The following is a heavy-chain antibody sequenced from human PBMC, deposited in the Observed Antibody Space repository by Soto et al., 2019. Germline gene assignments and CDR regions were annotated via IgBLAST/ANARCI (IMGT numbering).Heavy chain of an antibody. CDR1: GYTFTSYG. V-gene: IGHV1-18*01. Sequence: QVQLVQSGAEVKKPGASVKVSCKASGYTFTSYGISWVRQAPGQGLEWMGWISAYNGNTNYAQKLQGRVTMTTDTPTSTGDTELRSLRSDDTAVYDCARVKGSGHHNCFDPWGQGTLVTVSS. CDR2: ISAYNGNT. CDR3: ARVKGSGHHNCFDP. D-gene: IGHD2-15*01. J-gene: IGHJ5*02.